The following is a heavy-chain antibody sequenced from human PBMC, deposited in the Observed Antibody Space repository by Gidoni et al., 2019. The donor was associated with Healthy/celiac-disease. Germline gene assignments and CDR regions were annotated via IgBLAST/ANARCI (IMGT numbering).Heavy chain of an antibody. CDR1: GYSFTSHW. CDR2: IYPGYSDT. J-gene: IGHJ4*02. CDR3: ARRYYYGSGSYYPFDY. D-gene: IGHD3-10*01. V-gene: IGHV5-51*03. Sequence: EVQLVQSGAEVKMPGESLKISCKGSGYSFTSHWIGRGRQMAGKGLEWMGIIYPGYSDTRYSPSFQGQVTISADKSISTACLQWSSLKASDTAMYYCARRYYYGSGSYYPFDYWGQGTLVTVSS.